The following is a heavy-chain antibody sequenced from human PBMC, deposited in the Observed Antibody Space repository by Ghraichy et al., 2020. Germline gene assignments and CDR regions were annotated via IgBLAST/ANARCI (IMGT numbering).Heavy chain of an antibody. J-gene: IGHJ5*02. Sequence: SETLSLTCAVSGGSISSGGYSWSWIRQPPGKGLEWIGYIYHSGSTYYNPSLKSRVTISVDRSKNQFSLKLSSVTAADTAVYYCARGGRDYGDYKGWFDPWGQGTLVTVSS. CDR3: ARGGRDYGDYKGWFDP. CDR2: IYHSGST. V-gene: IGHV4-30-2*01. CDR1: GGSISSGGYS. D-gene: IGHD4-17*01.